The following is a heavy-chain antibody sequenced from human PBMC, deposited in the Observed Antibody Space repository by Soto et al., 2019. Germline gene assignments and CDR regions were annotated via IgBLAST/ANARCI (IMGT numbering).Heavy chain of an antibody. Sequence: LRLSCAASGFTFSNALMSWVRQAPGKGLEWVGRIKSKTDGGTTDYAAPVKGRFTISRDDSKNTLYLQMNSLKTEDTAVYYCTPQNEQWLKGWGQGTLVTVSS. J-gene: IGHJ4*02. CDR2: IKSKTDGGTT. CDR3: TPQNEQWLKG. D-gene: IGHD6-19*01. CDR1: GFTFSNAL. V-gene: IGHV3-15*01.